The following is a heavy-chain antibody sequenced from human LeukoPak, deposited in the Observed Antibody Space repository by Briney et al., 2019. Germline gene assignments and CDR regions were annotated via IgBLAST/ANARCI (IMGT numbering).Heavy chain of an antibody. V-gene: IGHV1-46*01. D-gene: IGHD1-14*01. CDR3: AKETPNTGWFDP. CDR1: GGTFISYA. J-gene: IGHJ5*02. CDR2: INPSGDGT. Sequence: ASVKVSCKASGGTFISYAISWVRQAPGQGLEWMGVINPSGDGTNYPQRFQGRVTLTRDTSTSTVYMELSSLRSEDTAMYYCAKETPNTGWFDPWGQGTLVTVSS.